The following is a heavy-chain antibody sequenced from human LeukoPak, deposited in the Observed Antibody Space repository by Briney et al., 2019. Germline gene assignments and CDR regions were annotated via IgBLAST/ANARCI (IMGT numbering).Heavy chain of an antibody. V-gene: IGHV4-39*07. CDR1: GGSISSSSYY. CDR3: TRDRGQWLVDY. CDR2: IYYSGST. Sequence: PSETLSLTCTVSGGSISSSSYYWGWIRQPPGKGLEWIGSIYYSGSTYYNPSLKSRVTISADTSKNQFSLKLSSVTAADTAVYYCTRDRGQWLVDYWGQGTLVTVSS. J-gene: IGHJ4*02. D-gene: IGHD6-19*01.